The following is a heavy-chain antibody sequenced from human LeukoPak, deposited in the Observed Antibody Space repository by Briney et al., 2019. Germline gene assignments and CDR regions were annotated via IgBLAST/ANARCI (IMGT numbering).Heavy chain of an antibody. CDR1: GYTFTSYG. J-gene: IGHJ5*02. V-gene: IGHV1-18*01. Sequence: ASVKVSCKASGYTFTSYGISWVRQAPGQGLEWMGWISAYNGNTNYAQKLQGRVTMTTDTSTSTAYMELRSLRSDDTAVYYCAKQTINYDFWSDSPWGQGTLVTVSS. CDR3: AKQTINYDFWSDSP. CDR2: ISAYNGNT. D-gene: IGHD3-3*01.